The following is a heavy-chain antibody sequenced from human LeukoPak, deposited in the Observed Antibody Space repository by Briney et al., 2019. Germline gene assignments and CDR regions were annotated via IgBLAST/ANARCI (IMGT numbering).Heavy chain of an antibody. Sequence: SETLSLTCAVYGGSFSGYYWSWIRQPPGKGLEWIGEINHSGSTNYNPSLKSRVTISVDTSKNQFSLKLSSVTAADTAVYYCARHFRVVISRLRHLDYWGQGTLVTVSS. J-gene: IGHJ4*02. V-gene: IGHV4-34*01. CDR1: GGSFSGYY. CDR3: ARHFRVVISRLRHLDY. D-gene: IGHD3-3*01. CDR2: INHSGST.